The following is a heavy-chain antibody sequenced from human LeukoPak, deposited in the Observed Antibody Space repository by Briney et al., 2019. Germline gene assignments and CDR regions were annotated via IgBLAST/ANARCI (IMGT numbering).Heavy chain of an antibody. D-gene: IGHD4-4*01. V-gene: IGHV4-34*01. Sequence: SETLSLTCAVYGGSFSGYYWSWIRQPPGKGLEWIGEINHSGSTNYNPSLKSRVTVSVDTSKNQFSLKLSSVTAADTAVYYYARDDSNYSVQLDYLGQGTLVTVSS. CDR2: INHSGST. J-gene: IGHJ4*02. CDR3: ARDDSNYSVQLDY. CDR1: GGSFSGYY.